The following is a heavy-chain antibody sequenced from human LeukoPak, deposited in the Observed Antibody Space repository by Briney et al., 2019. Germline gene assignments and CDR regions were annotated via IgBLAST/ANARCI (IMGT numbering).Heavy chain of an antibody. CDR2: ITESVGNT. J-gene: IGHJ4*02. D-gene: IGHD1-26*01. Sequence: PGGSLRLSCAASGFTFSSYVMNWVRQAPGKGLEWVSGITESVGNTYYADSGKGRFTISRDNSNTMVYLQMTTLRAEDMAKSYCAKAAGDTYYRVFDYWGQGILVTVSS. CDR3: AKAAGDTYYRVFDY. V-gene: IGHV3-23*01. CDR1: GFTFSSYV.